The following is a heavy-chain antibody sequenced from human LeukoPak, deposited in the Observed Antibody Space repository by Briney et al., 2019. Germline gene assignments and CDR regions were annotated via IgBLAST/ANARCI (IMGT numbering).Heavy chain of an antibody. CDR3: ARGAESGSTNWFDP. Sequence: SETLSLTCTVSGGSISSYYWSWIRQTAGKGLEWIGRIYTSGSTNQNPSLKSRVAMSVDTSKNQFSLKLSSVTAADTAVYYCARGAESGSTNWFDPWGQGTLVTVSS. J-gene: IGHJ5*02. CDR1: GGSISSYY. D-gene: IGHD5-12*01. V-gene: IGHV4-4*07. CDR2: IYTSGST.